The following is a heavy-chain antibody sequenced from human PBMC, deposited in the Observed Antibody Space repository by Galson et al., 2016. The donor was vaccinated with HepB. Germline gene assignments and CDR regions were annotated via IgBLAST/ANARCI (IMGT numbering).Heavy chain of an antibody. J-gene: IGHJ4*02. CDR1: GFSFNNAW. CDR3: HLQSPDS. D-gene: IGHD5-24*01. Sequence: SLRLSCAASGFSFNNAWMSWIRQAPGKGLEWVGRITSKSDGGTTEYGANVKGRFSIPRDESKNTLYLQMNSLQTEDTAVYYCHLQSPDSWGQGTLVTVSS. V-gene: IGHV3-15*01. CDR2: ITSKSDGGTT.